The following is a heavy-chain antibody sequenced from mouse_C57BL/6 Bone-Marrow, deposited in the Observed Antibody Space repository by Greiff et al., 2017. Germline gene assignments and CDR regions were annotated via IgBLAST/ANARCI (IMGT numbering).Heavy chain of an antibody. CDR1: GYSITSDY. D-gene: IGHD1-2*01. Sequence: EVNLVESGPGLAKPCQSLTLTCSVTGYSITSDYWNWIRKSPGNKLEYMGYISYSGSTYYNPSRKSRNSITRYTSKNKYYLQLNSVTTEDTDTYYCARGSYGRYFDVWGTGTTVTVSS. CDR3: ARGSYGRYFDV. CDR2: ISYSGST. J-gene: IGHJ1*03. V-gene: IGHV3-8*01.